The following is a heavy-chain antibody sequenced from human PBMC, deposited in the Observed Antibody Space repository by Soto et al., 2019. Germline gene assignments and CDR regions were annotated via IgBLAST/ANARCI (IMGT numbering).Heavy chain of an antibody. V-gene: IGHV6-1*01. Sequence: SQTLSLTCAISGDSVSSNSAAWNWIRQSPSRGLEWLGRTYYRSKWYNDYAVSVKSRITINPDTSKNQFSLKLSSVTAADTAVYYCARAHGGTTVIYFDYWGQGTLVTVSS. CDR3: ARAHGGTTVIYFDY. CDR1: GDSVSSNSAA. CDR2: TYYRSKWYN. D-gene: IGHD4-17*01. J-gene: IGHJ4*02.